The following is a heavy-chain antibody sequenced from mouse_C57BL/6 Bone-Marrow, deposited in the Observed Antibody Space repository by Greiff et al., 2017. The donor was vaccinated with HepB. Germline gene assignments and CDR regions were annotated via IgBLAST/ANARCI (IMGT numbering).Heavy chain of an antibody. V-gene: IGHV1-42*01. CDR1: GYSFTGYY. D-gene: IGHD2-4*01. J-gene: IGHJ4*01. CDR2: INPSTGGT. CDR3: ARPFYDYDDLHYYAMDY. Sequence: EVQLQQSGPELVKPGASVKISCKASGYSFTGYYMNWVKQSPEKSLEWIGEINPSTGGTTYNQKFKAKATLTVDKSSSTAYMQLKSLTSEDSAVYYCARPFYDYDDLHYYAMDYWGQGTSVTVSS.